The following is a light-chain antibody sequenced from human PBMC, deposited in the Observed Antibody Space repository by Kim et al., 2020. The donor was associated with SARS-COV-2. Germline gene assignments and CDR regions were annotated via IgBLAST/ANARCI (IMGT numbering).Light chain of an antibody. J-gene: IGKJ5*01. Sequence: DIVLTQSPGTLSLSPGERATLSCRASRRVYMSNLAWYHQKPGQAPRLLIYGASNRATGIPDRISGSGSGTDFTLTISRLEPGDFAVYYCQQYGAAPITFGQGTRLEIK. CDR1: RRVYMSN. CDR2: GAS. V-gene: IGKV3-20*01. CDR3: QQYGAAPIT.